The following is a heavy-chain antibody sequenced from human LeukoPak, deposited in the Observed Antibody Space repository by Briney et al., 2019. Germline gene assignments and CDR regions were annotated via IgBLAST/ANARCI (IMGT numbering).Heavy chain of an antibody. CDR3: AELGITMIGGV. V-gene: IGHV3-9*01. CDR1: GFTFDDYA. J-gene: IGHJ6*04. D-gene: IGHD3-10*02. Sequence: GGSLRLSSAASGFTFDDYAMHWVRQAPGKGLEWVSGISWNSGSIGYADSVRGLFTISRDNAKNSLYLQMNTLRAEDTAVYYCAELGITMIGGVWGKGTTVTVSS. CDR2: ISWNSGSI.